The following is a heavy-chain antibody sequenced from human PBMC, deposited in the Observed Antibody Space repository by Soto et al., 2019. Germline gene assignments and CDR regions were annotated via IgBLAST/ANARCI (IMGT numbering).Heavy chain of an antibody. V-gene: IGHV1-69*12. CDR1: GGTFSSYA. D-gene: IGHD5-12*01. Sequence: QVQLVQSGAEVKKPGSSVKVSCKASGGTFSSYAISWVRQAPGQGLEWMGGIIPIFGTANYAQKFQGRVTSTADDATSTAYMELSSVRSEDTAVYYCASSGYGTWWFDPWGQGTLVTVSS. CDR3: ASSGYGTWWFDP. CDR2: IIPIFGTA. J-gene: IGHJ5*02.